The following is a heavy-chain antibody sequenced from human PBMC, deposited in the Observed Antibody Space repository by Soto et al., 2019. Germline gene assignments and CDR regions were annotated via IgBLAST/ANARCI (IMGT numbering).Heavy chain of an antibody. V-gene: IGHV1-18*04. CDR3: ARDNGYNDY. D-gene: IGHD5-12*01. CDR1: GYTFNVYS. CDR2: ISTYSGKT. Sequence: QVQLVQSRAEVKKPGDSVKVSCKASGYTFNVYSFIWVRQAPGQGLEWVGWISTYSGKTEYAQNQQGRVTLTTDTSTNTDYMELGSLRCDDTAVYYCARDNGYNDYWGQGTLVTVSS. J-gene: IGHJ4*02.